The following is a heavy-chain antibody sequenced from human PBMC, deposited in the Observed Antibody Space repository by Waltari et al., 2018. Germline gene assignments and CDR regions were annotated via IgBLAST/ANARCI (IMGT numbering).Heavy chain of an antibody. CDR2: IYHSGST. V-gene: IGHV4-38-2*02. J-gene: IGHJ4*02. D-gene: IGHD3-3*01. CDR3: ARDPPSYYDFWSGYYHFDY. Sequence: QVQLQESGPGLVRPSETLPLTCAVSGYSISSGYYWGWIRQPPGKGLEWIGSIYHSGSTYYNPSLKSRVTISVDTSKNQFSLKLSSVTAADTAVYYCARDPPSYYDFWSGYYHFDYWGQGTLVTVSS. CDR1: GYSISSGYY.